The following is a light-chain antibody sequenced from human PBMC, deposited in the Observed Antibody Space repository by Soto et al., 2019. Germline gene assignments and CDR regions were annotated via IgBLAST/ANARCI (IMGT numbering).Light chain of an antibody. CDR3: QPANSFTLT. CDR1: QGINSW. V-gene: IGKV1-12*01. CDR2: AAS. J-gene: IGKJ4*01. Sequence: DIQMTQSPSSVSSTVGDRVTITCRASQGINSWLAWYQQKPGKAPKLLIYAASSLQSGVPSRFSGSGSGTVFTLTISSLQPEDFATYYCQPANSFTLTFGGGTKVDIK.